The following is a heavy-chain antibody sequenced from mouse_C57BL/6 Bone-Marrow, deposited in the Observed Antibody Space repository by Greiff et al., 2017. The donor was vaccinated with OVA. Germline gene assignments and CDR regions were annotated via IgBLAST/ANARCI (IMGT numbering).Heavy chain of an antibody. J-gene: IGHJ3*01. CDR2: IYPGSGNT. V-gene: IGHV1-76*01. CDR1: GYTFTDYY. Sequence: LQQSGAELVRPGASVKLSCKASGYTFTDYYINWVKQRPGQGLEWIARIYPGSGNTYYNEKFKGKATLTAEKSSSTAYMQLSSLTSEDSAVYFCAREGGYYGRFAYWGQGTLVTVSA. CDR3: AREGGYYGRFAY. D-gene: IGHD1-2*01.